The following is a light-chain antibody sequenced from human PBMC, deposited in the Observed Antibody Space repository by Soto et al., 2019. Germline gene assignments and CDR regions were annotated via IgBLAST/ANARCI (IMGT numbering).Light chain of an antibody. J-gene: IGLJ1*01. CDR2: GNN. CDR3: QSYDGSLSGYV. CDR1: SSNIGAGYD. V-gene: IGLV1-40*01. Sequence: QSVLAQPPSVSGAPGQRVTISCTVSSSNIGAGYDVHWYQQLPGTAPKLLIYGNNNRPSGVPDRISGSKSGTSASLAITGLQAEDEADYYCQSYDGSLSGYVFGTGTKVTVL.